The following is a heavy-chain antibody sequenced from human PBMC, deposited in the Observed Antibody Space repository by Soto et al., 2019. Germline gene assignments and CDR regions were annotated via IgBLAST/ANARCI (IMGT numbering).Heavy chain of an antibody. CDR3: SRGNCNHVHLFAFRTQRSSVLGSSGM. CDR1: GLTCSSDS. V-gene: IGHV3-21*01. D-gene: IGHD1-1*01. J-gene: IGHJ6*01. CDR2: ISSSSSYI. Sequence: GRSLRLCCAASGLTCSSDSMTWVGQASGKGLEWVSSISSSSSYIYYADSVKGRFTISRDNAKNSLYLQMNSLRAEDTAVYYFSRGNCNHVHLFAFRTQRSSVLGSSGM.